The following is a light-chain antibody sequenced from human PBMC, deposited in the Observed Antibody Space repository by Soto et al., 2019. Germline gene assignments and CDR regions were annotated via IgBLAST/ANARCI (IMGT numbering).Light chain of an antibody. Sequence: AIQMTQSPSSLSASIGDRVTITCRASQDIRNELGWYQQKPGKAPKVLISAASSLEDGVPSRFSGSGSGTDFTLTISSLRPEDFATYVCLQDYNYPRTFGQGTKVEIK. CDR2: AAS. CDR3: LQDYNYPRT. V-gene: IGKV1-6*01. J-gene: IGKJ1*01. CDR1: QDIRNE.